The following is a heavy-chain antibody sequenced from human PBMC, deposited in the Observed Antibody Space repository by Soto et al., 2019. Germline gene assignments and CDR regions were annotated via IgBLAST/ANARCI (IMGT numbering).Heavy chain of an antibody. CDR2: IIPKFGSA. CDR1: RGTFSSYA. J-gene: IGHJ5*02. Sequence: QMQLLQSGAEVKKPGSSVKVSCKASRGTFSSYAINWVRQAPGQGLEGMGGIIPKFGSANYAQKFQGRVTITAAESTSTAYMELSSLRSEATALYYCARAGILNWFAPWAQGTLVTVSS. CDR3: ARAGILNWFAP. D-gene: IGHD6-19*01. V-gene: IGHV1-69*01.